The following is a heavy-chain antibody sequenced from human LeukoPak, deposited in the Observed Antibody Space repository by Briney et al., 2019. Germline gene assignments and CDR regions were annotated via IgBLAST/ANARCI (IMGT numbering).Heavy chain of an antibody. J-gene: IGHJ4*02. D-gene: IGHD1-1*01. CDR1: GVSFSDRY. Sequence: GGSLRLSCAASGVSFSDRYMDWVRQAPGKGLECVARIRKEVNGYSTEYAASVKGRFTISRDDSRNSLFLQMSNLKTEDTAVYYCSRGDPSGTTDFDNWGQGTLVTVSS. CDR2: IRKEVNGYST. CDR3: SRGDPSGTTDFDN. V-gene: IGHV3-72*01.